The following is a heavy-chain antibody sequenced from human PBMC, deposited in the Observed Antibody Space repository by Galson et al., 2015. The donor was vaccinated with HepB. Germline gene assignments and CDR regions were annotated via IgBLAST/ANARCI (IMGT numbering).Heavy chain of an antibody. J-gene: IGHJ5*01. Sequence: SLRLSCAASGFTVSSNYMSWVRQAPGKGLEWVSIIYIDGRTYYADSVKGRFTISRDSSKNTVYLQMNTLRAEDTAVYYCARVSGWLGNRFDSWGQGILVTVSS. CDR1: GFTVSSNY. V-gene: IGHV3-66*01. CDR2: IYIDGRT. D-gene: IGHD6-19*01. CDR3: ARVSGWLGNRFDS.